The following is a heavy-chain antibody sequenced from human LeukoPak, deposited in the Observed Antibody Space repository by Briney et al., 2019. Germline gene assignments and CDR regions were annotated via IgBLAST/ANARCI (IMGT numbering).Heavy chain of an antibody. Sequence: SGTLSLTCTVSGGSINSYNWNWIRQPAGKGLEWIGHIQTSGSTKYNPSLKSRVTMSIDTSKNQFSLNLYSVTAADTAVYYCARGGYDSVLELDYWGQGTLVTVSS. CDR2: IQTSGST. CDR3: ARGGYDSVLELDY. D-gene: IGHD5-12*01. V-gene: IGHV4-4*07. CDR1: GGSINSYN. J-gene: IGHJ4*02.